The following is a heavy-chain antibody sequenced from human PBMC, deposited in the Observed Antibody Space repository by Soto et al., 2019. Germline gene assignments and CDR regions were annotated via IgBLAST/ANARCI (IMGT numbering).Heavy chain of an antibody. CDR3: ARAKGSWYFDL. Sequence: EVQLVESGGGLVQPGGSLRLSCAASGFTFSSYWMHWVRQAPGKGLVWVSRLKSDGSSTAYADSVKGRFTLSRDNAKNTLYLQMNSLRAEDTAVYYCARAKGSWYFDLWGRGTLVTVSS. CDR1: GFTFSSYW. CDR2: LKSDGSST. J-gene: IGHJ2*01. V-gene: IGHV3-74*01.